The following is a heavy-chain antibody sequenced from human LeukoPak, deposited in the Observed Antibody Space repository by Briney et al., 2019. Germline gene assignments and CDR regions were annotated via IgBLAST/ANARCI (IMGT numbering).Heavy chain of an antibody. CDR1: GDSISSNY. J-gene: IGHJ3*02. Sequence: SETLSLTCTVSGDSISSNYWSWIRQSAGKGLEWIGRIHISGSTIYSPSLKSRVTMSVDMSKNQLSLKVRAVTAADTAVYYCARDVSLSFDIWGQGTMVNVFS. D-gene: IGHD3-16*01. V-gene: IGHV4-4*07. CDR3: ARDVSLSFDI. CDR2: IHISGST.